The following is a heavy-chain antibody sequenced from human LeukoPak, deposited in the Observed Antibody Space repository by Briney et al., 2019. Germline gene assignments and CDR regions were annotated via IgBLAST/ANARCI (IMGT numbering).Heavy chain of an antibody. CDR1: GFTFSSYW. CDR2: IKQDGNGK. D-gene: IGHD3-10*01. V-gene: IGHV3-7*03. Sequence: PGGSLRLSCAASGFTFSSYWMSWVRQAPGRGLEWVANIKQDGNGKYYVDSVKGRFTISRDNAKNSLYLQMNSLRAEDTAVYYCARSSGITMVRVDYWGQGTLVTVSS. CDR3: ARSSGITMVRVDY. J-gene: IGHJ4*02.